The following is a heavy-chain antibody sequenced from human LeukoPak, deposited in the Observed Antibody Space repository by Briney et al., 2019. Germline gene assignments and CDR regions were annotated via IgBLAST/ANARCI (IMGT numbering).Heavy chain of an antibody. Sequence: KHGESLKISCQGSGYSFTSYWIGWVRQLPGKGLEWMGIIYPGDSDTRYSPSFQGQVTISADKSISTAYLQWSSLKASDTAMYYCATVSVVTGYGMDVWGQGTTVIVSS. CDR1: GYSFTSYW. CDR2: IYPGDSDT. V-gene: IGHV5-51*01. J-gene: IGHJ6*02. CDR3: ATVSVVTGYGMDV. D-gene: IGHD1-14*01.